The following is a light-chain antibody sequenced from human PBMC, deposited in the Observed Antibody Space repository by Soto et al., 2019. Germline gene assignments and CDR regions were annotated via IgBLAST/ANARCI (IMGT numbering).Light chain of an antibody. CDR2: DAS. J-gene: IGKJ1*01. CDR1: QSVSSY. Sequence: EIVLTQSPGTLSLSPVERATLSCRASQSVSSYLAWYQQKPGQAPRLLIYDASNRATGIPARFSGSGSGTDFTLTISSLEPEDFAVYYCQQRSNWPPTFGQGTKGDIK. V-gene: IGKV3-11*01. CDR3: QQRSNWPPT.